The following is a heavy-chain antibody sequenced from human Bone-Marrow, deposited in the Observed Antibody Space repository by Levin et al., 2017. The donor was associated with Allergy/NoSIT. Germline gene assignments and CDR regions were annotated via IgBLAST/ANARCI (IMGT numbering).Heavy chain of an antibody. CDR1: GGSISSGGHY. D-gene: IGHD2-2*01. CDR2: IYYSGST. J-gene: IGHJ6*02. CDR3: AGEFIVVVPAATLEYYYGLDV. V-gene: IGHV4-31*03. Sequence: SETLSLTCTVSGGSISSGGHYWTWIRQHPGKGLEWIGYIYYSGSTYYNPSLNGRVVISVDTSKNQFSLRLSSVTAADMAVYYCAGEFIVVVPAATLEYYYGLDVWGQGTTVTVSS.